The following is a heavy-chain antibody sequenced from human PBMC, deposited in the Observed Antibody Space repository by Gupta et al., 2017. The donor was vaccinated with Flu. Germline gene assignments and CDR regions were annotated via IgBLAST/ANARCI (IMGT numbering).Heavy chain of an antibody. J-gene: IGHJ1*01. CDR2: IWYDGSQK. CDR1: GFSIGSYA. Sequence: QVQLVESGGGVVQPGQSLRLSCAASGFSIGSYAMHWVRQAPGKGLEWMAVIWYDGSQKYYAASVKGRFTISRDNSENTVYLQMNSLRAEDTAVYYCAKVLAGWEHILASWGQGPWSPSPQ. V-gene: IGHV3-33*06. CDR3: AKVLAGWEHILAS. D-gene: IGHD3-9*01.